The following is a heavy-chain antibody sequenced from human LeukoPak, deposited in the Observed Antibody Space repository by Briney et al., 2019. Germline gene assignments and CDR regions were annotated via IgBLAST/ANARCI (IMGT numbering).Heavy chain of an antibody. V-gene: IGHV3-30*18. CDR1: GFTFSSYG. D-gene: IGHD3-10*01. J-gene: IGHJ4*02. CDR2: ISYDGSNK. Sequence: GRSLRLSCAASGFTFSSYGTHWVRQAPGKGLEWVAVISYDGSNKYYADSVKGRFTISRDNSKNTLYLQMNSLRAEDTAVYYCAKDLALLWFGGFADYWGQGTLVTVSS. CDR3: AKDLALLWFGGFADY.